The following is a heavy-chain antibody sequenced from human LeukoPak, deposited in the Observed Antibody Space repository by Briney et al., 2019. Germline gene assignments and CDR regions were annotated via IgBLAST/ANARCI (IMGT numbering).Heavy chain of an antibody. CDR2: INPNSGGT. CDR1: GYTFTGYY. Sequence: ASVKVSCKASGYTFTGYYMHWVRQAPGQGLEWMGWINPNSGGTNYAQKFRGRVTMTRDTSISTAYMELSRLRSDDTAVYYCARWGVVVTALGYWGQGTLVTVSS. J-gene: IGHJ4*02. V-gene: IGHV1-2*02. CDR3: ARWGVVVTALGY. D-gene: IGHD2-21*02.